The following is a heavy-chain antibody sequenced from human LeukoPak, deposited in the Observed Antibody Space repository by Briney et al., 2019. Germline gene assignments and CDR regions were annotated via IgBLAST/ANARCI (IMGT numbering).Heavy chain of an antibody. CDR3: AKHDYSNYPVFDY. CDR2: IYTSGST. V-gene: IGHV4-4*07. J-gene: IGHJ4*02. Sequence: SETLSLTCTVSGGSISSYYWSWIWQPAGKGLEWIGRIYTSGSTNCNPSLKSRVTMSVDTSKNQFSLKLSSVTAADTAVYYCAKHDYSNYPVFDYWGQGTLVTVSS. CDR1: GGSISSYY. D-gene: IGHD4-11*01.